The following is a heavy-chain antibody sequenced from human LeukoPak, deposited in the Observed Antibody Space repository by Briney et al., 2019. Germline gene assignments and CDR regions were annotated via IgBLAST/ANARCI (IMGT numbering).Heavy chain of an antibody. J-gene: IGHJ4*02. CDR1: GFTVTSTY. Sequence: GGSLRLSCAASGFTVTSTYITWVRQAPGKGLEWVSIIHISGSTYYAVSVRGRFTISRDNSKNTVYLQMNSLRAEDTAVYYCARAVEYLPLDYWGQGTLVAVSS. D-gene: IGHD2/OR15-2a*01. CDR2: IHISGST. V-gene: IGHV3-66*01. CDR3: ARAVEYLPLDY.